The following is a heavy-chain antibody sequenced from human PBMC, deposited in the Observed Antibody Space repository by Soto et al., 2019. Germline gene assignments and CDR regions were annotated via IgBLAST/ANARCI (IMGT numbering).Heavy chain of an antibody. V-gene: IGHV3-33*01. Sequence: GGSLRLSCAASGFTFSSCVMHWVRQAPGKGLEWVAVIWYDGSNKYYADSVKGRFTISRDNSKNTLYLQMNSLRAEDTAVYYCARDSSGWYPSLYYFDYWGQGTLVTVSS. D-gene: IGHD6-19*01. J-gene: IGHJ4*02. CDR1: GFTFSSCV. CDR3: ARDSSGWYPSLYYFDY. CDR2: IWYDGSNK.